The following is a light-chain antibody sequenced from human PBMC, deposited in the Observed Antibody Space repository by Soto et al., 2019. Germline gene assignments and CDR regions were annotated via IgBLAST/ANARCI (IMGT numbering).Light chain of an antibody. V-gene: IGLV3-21*02. CDR3: QVWHSTSVRV. CDR1: NIGAKG. Sequence: SYELTQPPSVSVAPGQTASITCGGNNIGAKGVHWYQHKNPGQAPVLVVFDDRARPSAIPERFSGSNSGNTATLTISRVEAGDEADYYCQVWHSTSVRVFGGGTQLTVL. CDR2: DDR. J-gene: IGLJ2*01.